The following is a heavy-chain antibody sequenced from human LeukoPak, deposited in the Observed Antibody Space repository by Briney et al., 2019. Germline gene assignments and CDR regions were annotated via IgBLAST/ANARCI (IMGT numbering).Heavy chain of an antibody. V-gene: IGHV3-53*01. CDR2: IYSGGST. D-gene: IGHD3-16*02. J-gene: IGHJ5*02. CDR3: ATLNMITFGGVIRPITYWFDP. Sequence: PGGSQRLSCAASGFTVSSNYMTWVRQAPGKGLEWGSVIYSGGSTYCADSVKGRFTISRDNSKNTMYLQMNNLRAEDTAVYYCATLNMITFGGVIRPITYWFDPWGQGTLVTVSS. CDR1: GFTVSSNY.